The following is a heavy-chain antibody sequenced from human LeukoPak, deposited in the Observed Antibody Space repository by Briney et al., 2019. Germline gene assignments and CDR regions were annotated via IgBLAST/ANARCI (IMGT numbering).Heavy chain of an antibody. Sequence: GRSLRLSCAASGFTFDDYAMHWVRQAPGKGLEWVSGISWNSGSIGYADSVKGRFTISRDNAKNSLYLQMNSLRAEDTALYYCAKSGALGDRTPLDYWGQGTLVTDSS. V-gene: IGHV3-9*01. CDR2: ISWNSGSI. D-gene: IGHD3-10*01. J-gene: IGHJ4*02. CDR1: GFTFDDYA. CDR3: AKSGALGDRTPLDY.